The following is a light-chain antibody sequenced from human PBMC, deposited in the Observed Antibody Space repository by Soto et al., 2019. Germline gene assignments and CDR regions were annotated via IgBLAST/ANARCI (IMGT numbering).Light chain of an antibody. J-gene: IGKJ5*01. CDR1: QSLVYSDGNTY. Sequence: DVVVTQSPLSLPVTLGQPASISCRSSQSLVYSDGNTYLNWCQQRPGQSPRRLIYRVSNRDSGVPDRFSGSGSGTDFTLKISRVETEDVGVYYCMQGTHWPLTFGQGTRLEIK. CDR3: MQGTHWPLT. V-gene: IGKV2-30*01. CDR2: RVS.